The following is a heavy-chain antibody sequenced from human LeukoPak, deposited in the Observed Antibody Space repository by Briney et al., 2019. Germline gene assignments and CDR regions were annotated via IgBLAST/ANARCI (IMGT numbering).Heavy chain of an antibody. CDR2: IYYTGSS. J-gene: IGHJ6*03. Sequence: PSETLSLTCTVSGGSVSDYYWSWIRQSPGKGLEWIGYIYYTGSSSYNPSLRSRVTISVDTSKNQFSLKLSSVTAADTAVYYCARVQYYYYYMDVWGKGTTVTISS. V-gene: IGHV4-59*02. CDR1: GGSVSDYY. CDR3: ARVQYYYYYMDV.